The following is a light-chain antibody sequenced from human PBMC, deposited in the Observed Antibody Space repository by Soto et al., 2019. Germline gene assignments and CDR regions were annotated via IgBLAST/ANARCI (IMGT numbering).Light chain of an antibody. CDR3: QQYSSHRT. V-gene: IGKV3-11*01. Sequence: EIVMAQSPATLSVSPGERVTLSCRASQSVTSYLAWYQQRPGQTPRLLIYDASNRATGIPARFSGSGSGTDFTLSISSLEPDDFATYYCQQYSSHRTFGQGTKVDIK. J-gene: IGKJ1*01. CDR2: DAS. CDR1: QSVTSY.